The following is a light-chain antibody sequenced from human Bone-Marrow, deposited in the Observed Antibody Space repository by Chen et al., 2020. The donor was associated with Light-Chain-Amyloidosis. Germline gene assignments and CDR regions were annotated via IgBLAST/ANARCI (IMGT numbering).Light chain of an antibody. CDR1: DLPTKY. Sequence: SYELTQPPSVSVSPGQTARITCAGDDLPTKYAYWYQQKPGQAPVLVIHRDTERPSGISERFSGSSSETTATLTISGVQAEDEADYHCQSVDSSGTYEVIFGGGTKLTVL. J-gene: IGLJ2*01. V-gene: IGLV3-25*03. CDR3: QSVDSSGTYEVI. CDR2: RDT.